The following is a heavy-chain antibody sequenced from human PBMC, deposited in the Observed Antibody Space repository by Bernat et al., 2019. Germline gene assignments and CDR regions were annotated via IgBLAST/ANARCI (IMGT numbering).Heavy chain of an antibody. J-gene: IGHJ3*02. V-gene: IGHV3-74*01. CDR1: GFTFTDYW. CDR2: INNDGSDT. Sequence: EVLLVESGGGLVQPGGSLRLSCAASGFTFTDYWMHWVRQAPGKGLVWVSRINNDGSDTIYADSVKGRFTLSRDIAKNTLYLQMSSLRVEDTAVYYCARGGWSHGFDIWGQGTMVTVSS. D-gene: IGHD3-3*01. CDR3: ARGGWSHGFDI.